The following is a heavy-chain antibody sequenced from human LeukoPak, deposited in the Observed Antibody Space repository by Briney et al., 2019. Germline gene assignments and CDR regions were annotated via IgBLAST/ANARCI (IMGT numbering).Heavy chain of an antibody. Sequence: PGGSLRLSCAASGFTFSSYAMHWVRQAPGKGLEWVSGISWNSGSIGYADSVKGRFTISRDNAKNSLYLQMNSLRAEDTALYYCAKDMSGSVGDSIDYWGQGTLVTVSS. V-gene: IGHV3-9*01. J-gene: IGHJ4*02. CDR3: AKDMSGSVGDSIDY. CDR2: ISWNSGSI. D-gene: IGHD1-26*01. CDR1: GFTFSSYA.